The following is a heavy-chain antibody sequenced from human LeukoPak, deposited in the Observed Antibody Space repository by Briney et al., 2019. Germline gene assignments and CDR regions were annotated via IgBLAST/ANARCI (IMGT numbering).Heavy chain of an antibody. CDR3: ARHGDSYDSPYDY. Sequence: ASVKVSCKASGYTFTGYYMHWVRQAPGQGLEWMGWINPNSGGTNYAQKFQGRVTMTRDKSISTAYLQWSSLKASDTAMYFCARHGDSYDSPYDYWGQGTLVTVSS. V-gene: IGHV1-2*02. CDR2: INPNSGGT. J-gene: IGHJ4*02. CDR1: GYTFTGYY. D-gene: IGHD5-12*01.